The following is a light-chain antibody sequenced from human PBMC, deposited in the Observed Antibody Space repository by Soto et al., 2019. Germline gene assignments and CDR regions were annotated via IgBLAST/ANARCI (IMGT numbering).Light chain of an antibody. V-gene: IGLV1-47*02. Sequence: QSVLTQPPSASGTPGQGVTISCSGSSSNIGSNYVYWYQQLPGTAPKLLIYNNNQRLSGVPDRFSASKSGTSASLAIRGLRSDDEADYYCSSWDGSLSGYVFGAGTKVTVL. CDR1: SSNIGSNY. J-gene: IGLJ1*01. CDR3: SSWDGSLSGYV. CDR2: NNN.